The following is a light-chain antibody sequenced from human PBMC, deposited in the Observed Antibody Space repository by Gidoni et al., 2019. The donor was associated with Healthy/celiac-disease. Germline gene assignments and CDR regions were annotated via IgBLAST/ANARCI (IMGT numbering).Light chain of an antibody. V-gene: IGLV2-11*01. CDR3: CSYAGSYTFVV. Sequence: QSALTQPRSVSGSPGQSVTISCTGTSSDVGGYNYVSWYQQHPAKAPKLMIYDVSKRPSGVPDRCSGSKSGNTASLTISGLQAEDEADYYCCSYAGSYTFVVFGGGTKLTVL. CDR2: DVS. CDR1: SSDVGGYNY. J-gene: IGLJ2*01.